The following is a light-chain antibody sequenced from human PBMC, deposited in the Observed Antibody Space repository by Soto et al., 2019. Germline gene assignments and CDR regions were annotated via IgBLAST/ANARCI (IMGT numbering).Light chain of an antibody. CDR1: QSVSSNH. CDR2: GGS. Sequence: GLTQPPGTLSWSPGERATLYSSASQSVSSNHIAWYQQKPGQAPRLLIYGGSSRATGIPVRFSGSASETDFTLTITRLEQEVFAMYYCQQYSSSRTFGQGTKVDIK. J-gene: IGKJ1*01. CDR3: QQYSSSRT. V-gene: IGKV3-20*01.